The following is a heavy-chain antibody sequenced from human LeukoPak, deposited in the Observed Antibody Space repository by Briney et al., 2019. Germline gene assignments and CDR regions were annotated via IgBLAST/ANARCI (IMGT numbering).Heavy chain of an antibody. D-gene: IGHD2-2*01. J-gene: IGHJ4*02. CDR3: TIPGYCSSTSCSRFDY. CDR1: GFTFGDYA. Sequence: SGGSLRLSCTASGFTFGDYAMSWVRQAPGKGLEWVGFIRSKAYGGTTEYAASVKGRFTISRDDSKSIAYLQMNSLKTEDTAVYYCTIPGYCSSTSCSRFDYWGQGTLVTVSS. CDR2: IRSKAYGGTT. V-gene: IGHV3-49*04.